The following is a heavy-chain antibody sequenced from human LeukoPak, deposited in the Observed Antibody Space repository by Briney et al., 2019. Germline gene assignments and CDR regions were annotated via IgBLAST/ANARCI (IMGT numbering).Heavy chain of an antibody. CDR3: ERLGTSGYCSSTSCSTGDAFDI. J-gene: IGHJ3*02. V-gene: IGHV5-51*01. Sequence: GASLKISCKGSGYSFTSYWIGWVRQMPGKGLEWMGIIYPGDSDTRYSPSFQGQVTISADKSISTAYLQWSSLKASDTAMYYCERLGTSGYCSSTSCSTGDAFDIWGQGTMVTVSS. CDR1: GYSFTSYW. D-gene: IGHD2-2*02. CDR2: IYPGDSDT.